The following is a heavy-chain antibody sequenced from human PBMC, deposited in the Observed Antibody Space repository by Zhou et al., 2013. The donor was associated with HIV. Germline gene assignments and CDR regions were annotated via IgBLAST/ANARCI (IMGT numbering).Heavy chain of an antibody. J-gene: IGHJ4*02. V-gene: IGHV1-8*02. D-gene: IGHD7-27*01. CDR2: MNPNNGNT. CDR1: GYTFTSYD. Sequence: QVQLVQSGAEVKKPGASVKVSCKASGYTFTSYDINWVRQATGQGFEWMGWMNPNNGNTGYAQKFQGRLTMTRDTSISTAYMELSSLRPDDTAEYYCVRSPRNWGFDYWGQGTLVTVSS. CDR3: VRSPRNWGFDY.